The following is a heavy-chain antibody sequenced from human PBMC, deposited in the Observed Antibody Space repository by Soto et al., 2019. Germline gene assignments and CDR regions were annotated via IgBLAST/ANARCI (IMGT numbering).Heavy chain of an antibody. CDR1: GGSISSGGYY. D-gene: IGHD2-15*01. J-gene: IGHJ5*02. Sequence: SETLSLTCTVSGGSISSGGYYWSWIRQRPGKGLEWIGYIYYSGSTYYNPSLKSRVTISVDTSKNQFSLKLSSVTAADTAVYYCAGTVVVVAASVWFDPWGQGTLVTVSS. V-gene: IGHV4-31*03. CDR3: AGTVVVVAASVWFDP. CDR2: IYYSGST.